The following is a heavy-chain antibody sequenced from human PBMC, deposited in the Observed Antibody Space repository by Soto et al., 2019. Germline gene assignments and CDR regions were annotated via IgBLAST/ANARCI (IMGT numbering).Heavy chain of an antibody. Sequence: PSETLSLTCTVSGGSISSGDYYWSWIRQPPGKGLEWIGYIYHSGSTYYNPSLKSRVTISVDTSKNQFSLKPSSVTAADTAVYYCAKNWNWGSLVHWGQGTLVTVSS. CDR1: GGSISSGDYY. CDR3: AKNWNWGSLVH. V-gene: IGHV4-30-4*01. D-gene: IGHD7-27*01. CDR2: IYHSGST. J-gene: IGHJ4*02.